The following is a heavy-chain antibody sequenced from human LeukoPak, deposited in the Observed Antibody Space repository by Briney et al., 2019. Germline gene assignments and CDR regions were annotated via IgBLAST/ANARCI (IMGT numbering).Heavy chain of an antibody. V-gene: IGHV4-59*11. CDR1: GGSISSHY. CDR3: ARDVVYYDFWSGYSYYYYYMDV. CDR2: IYYSGST. Sequence: SETLSLTCTVSGGSISSHYWSWIRQPPGKGLEWIGYIYYSGSTNYNPSLKSRVTISVDTSKNQFSLKLSSVTAADTAVYYCARDVVYYDFWSGYSYYYYYMDVWGKGTMVTVSS. J-gene: IGHJ6*03. D-gene: IGHD3-3*01.